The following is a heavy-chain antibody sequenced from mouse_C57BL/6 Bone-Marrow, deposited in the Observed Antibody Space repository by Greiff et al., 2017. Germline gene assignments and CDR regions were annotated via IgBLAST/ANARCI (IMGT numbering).Heavy chain of an antibody. D-gene: IGHD1-1*01. CDR1: GFTFSDYG. V-gene: IGHV5-17*01. J-gene: IGHJ2*01. Sequence: EVKLVESGGGLVKPGGSLKLSCAASGFTFSDYGMHWVRQAPEKGLEWVAYISSGSSTIYYADTVKGRFTISRDNAKNTRFLQMTRLRSEDTAMYYCARQYYGSSPSDYWGQGTTLTVSS. CDR3: ARQYYGSSPSDY. CDR2: ISSGSSTI.